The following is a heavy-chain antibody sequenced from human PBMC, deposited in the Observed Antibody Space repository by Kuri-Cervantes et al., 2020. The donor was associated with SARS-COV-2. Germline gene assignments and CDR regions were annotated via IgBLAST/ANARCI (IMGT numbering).Heavy chain of an antibody. CDR3: ARQALGYCSGGSCYYPPHFDY. D-gene: IGHD2-15*01. CDR1: GYSFTSYW. J-gene: IGHJ4*02. V-gene: IGHV5-51*01. CDR2: IYPGDSDT. Sequence: GESLKISCKGSGYSFTSYWIGWVRQMPGKGLEWMGIIYPGDSDTRYSPSFQGQVTISADKSISTAYLQWSSLKASDTAMYYCARQALGYCSGGSCYYPPHFDYWGQRTLVTVSS.